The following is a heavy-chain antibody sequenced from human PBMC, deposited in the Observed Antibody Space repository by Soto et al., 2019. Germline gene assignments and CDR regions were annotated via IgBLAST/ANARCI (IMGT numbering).Heavy chain of an antibody. CDR2: IIPIFGTA. CDR1: GGTFSSYA. Sequence: QVQLVQSGAEVKKPGSSVKVSCKASGGTFSSYAISWVRQAPGQGLEWMGGIIPIFGTANYAQKFQGRVTITADQSTSTAYMELSSLRSEDTAVYYCARDRRDGSNYDYYYYGMDVWGQGTTVTVSS. CDR3: ARDRRDGSNYDYYYYGMDV. D-gene: IGHD5-12*01. J-gene: IGHJ6*02. V-gene: IGHV1-69*12.